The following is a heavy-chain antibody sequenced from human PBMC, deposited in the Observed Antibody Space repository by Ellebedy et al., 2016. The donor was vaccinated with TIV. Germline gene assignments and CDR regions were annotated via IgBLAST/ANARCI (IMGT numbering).Heavy chain of an antibody. Sequence: GGSLRLSCAASGFTFSRNWMHWVRQAPGKGLVWVSRICRDGSCTAYADSVKGRFTISRDNAKNTLYLQMNSLRAEDTAVYYCARDGDGYNFDYWGKGTLVTVSS. J-gene: IGHJ4*02. CDR2: ICRDGSCT. CDR3: ARDGDGYNFDY. V-gene: IGHV3-74*01. CDR1: GFTFSRNW. D-gene: IGHD5-24*01.